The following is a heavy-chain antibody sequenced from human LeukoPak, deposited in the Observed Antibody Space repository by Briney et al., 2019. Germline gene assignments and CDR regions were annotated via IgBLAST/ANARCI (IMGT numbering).Heavy chain of an antibody. CDR2: INPNSGGT. J-gene: IGHJ4*02. V-gene: IGHV1-2*02. D-gene: IGHD1-26*01. CDR1: GYTFTGYY. Sequence: ASVKVSCKASGYTFTGYYMHWVRQAPGQGLEWMGWINPNSGGTNYAQKFQGRVTMTRDTSISTAYMELSRLRSDDTAVYYCSTDFIVGATCFDYWGQGTLVTVSS. CDR3: STDFIVGATCFDY.